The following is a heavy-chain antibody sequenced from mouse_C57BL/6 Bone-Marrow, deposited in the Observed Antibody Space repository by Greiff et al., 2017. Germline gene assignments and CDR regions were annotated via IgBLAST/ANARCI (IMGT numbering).Heavy chain of an antibody. CDR3: ERAPYYYGSSFYYAMDY. J-gene: IGHJ4*01. V-gene: IGHV1-81*01. CDR2: IYPRSGNP. D-gene: IGHD1-1*01. CDR1: GYTFPSFG. Sequence: VQRVEFGAELARPGASVKLSCKASGYTFPSFGISWVKQRTGQGIEWIGEIYPRSGNPYYNEKFKGKATLTADKYTSTAYMELRSLTSEDFAVYFCERAPYYYGSSFYYAMDYWGQGTSVTVSS.